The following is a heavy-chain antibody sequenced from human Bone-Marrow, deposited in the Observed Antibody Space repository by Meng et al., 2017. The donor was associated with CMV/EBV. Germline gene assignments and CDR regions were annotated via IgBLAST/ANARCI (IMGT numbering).Heavy chain of an antibody. CDR1: GYTFTGYY. D-gene: IGHD3-3*01. Sequence: ASVKVSCKASGYTFTGYYSHWVRQAPGQGLEWMGWINPHRGDTKYAQKFQDIVTMTRDTSISTVPMELSRLTSDDTAVYYCARGSASGYDFRSAYYISDYFDSWGQGTLVTVSS. V-gene: IGHV1-2*02. CDR2: INPHRGDT. CDR3: ARGSASGYDFRSAYYISDYFDS. J-gene: IGHJ4*02.